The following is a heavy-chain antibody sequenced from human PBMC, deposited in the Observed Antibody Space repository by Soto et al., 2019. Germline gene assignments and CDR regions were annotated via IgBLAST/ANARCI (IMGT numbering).Heavy chain of an antibody. D-gene: IGHD3-10*01. CDR1: GGSISSYY. Sequence: QVQLQESGPGLVKPSETLSLTCTVSGGSISSYYWSWIRQPPGKGLEWIGYIYYSGSTNYNPSLNRLVTISVDTSKHQFSLKLSSVTSADTAVYDCASSSITMVRGVTIDYWGQGTLVTVSS. V-gene: IGHV4-59*01. CDR3: ASSSITMVRGVTIDY. J-gene: IGHJ4*02. CDR2: IYYSGST.